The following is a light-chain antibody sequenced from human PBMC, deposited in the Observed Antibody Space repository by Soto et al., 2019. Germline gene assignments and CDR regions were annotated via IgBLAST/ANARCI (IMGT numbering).Light chain of an antibody. CDR3: PQSYSTPWT. CDR2: STS. CDR1: QSISYY. J-gene: IGKJ1*01. V-gene: IGKV1-39*01. Sequence: IQMPQSPSSLSASVGDRVTITCRASQSISYYLNWYQQKQGRAPRLLIYSTSTLQSGVPSKFSGSASGTDFTLTISSLQPEDFATYYCPQSYSTPWTFGQGTKVDIK.